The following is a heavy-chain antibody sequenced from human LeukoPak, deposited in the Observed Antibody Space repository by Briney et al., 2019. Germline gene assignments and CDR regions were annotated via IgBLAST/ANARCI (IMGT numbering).Heavy chain of an antibody. V-gene: IGHV1-2*02. J-gene: IGHJ4*02. CDR3: PGGAGTFSPDY. CDR2: ITPNSGGT. D-gene: IGHD3-10*01. Sequence: SVPVSRLASVCTLPDQHLHWVRQAPGHGLEWMGWITPNSGGTNYAQNFQGRVTLPRHTSRNTAELAPSRLRYDRPAVSYFPGGAGTFSPDYWGQGTLITVSS. CDR1: VCTLPDQH.